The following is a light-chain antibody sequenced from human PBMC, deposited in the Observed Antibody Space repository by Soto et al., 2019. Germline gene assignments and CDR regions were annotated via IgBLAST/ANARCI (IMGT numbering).Light chain of an antibody. V-gene: IGKV3-20*01. CDR2: GAS. Sequence: ILLTQSPGTLSLSPGERPTLSCRASQSVSSSYLAWYKQKPGQAPRLLSYGASSRATGIPDRFSGSGSGTEFTLTISRLEPEDFEVYYCQQYGSSPWTFGQGTKVDIK. CDR3: QQYGSSPWT. J-gene: IGKJ1*01. CDR1: QSVSSSY.